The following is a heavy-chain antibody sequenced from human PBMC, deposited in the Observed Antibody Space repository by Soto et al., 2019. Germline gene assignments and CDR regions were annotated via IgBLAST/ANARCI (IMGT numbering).Heavy chain of an antibody. V-gene: IGHV1-8*01. D-gene: IGHD5-12*01. J-gene: IGHJ4*02. CDR1: GYTFTSYD. Sequence: QVQLVQSGAEVKKPGASVKVSCKASGYTFTSYDINWVRRASGQGLEWMGWMNPNSGNTGYAQKFQGRVTMTRNTSISTAYMELSSLRSEDTVVYYCARELPYGGYVEDYWGQGTLVTVSS. CDR3: ARELPYGGYVEDY. CDR2: MNPNSGNT.